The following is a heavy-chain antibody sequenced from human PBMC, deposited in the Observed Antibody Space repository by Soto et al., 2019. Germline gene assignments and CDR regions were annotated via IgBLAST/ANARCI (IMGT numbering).Heavy chain of an antibody. J-gene: IGHJ3*02. V-gene: IGHV4-31*03. CDR3: AIGELSTKISYAFDI. Sequence: QVQLQESGPGLVKPSHTLSLTCTVSGGSISSGGYYWSWIRQHPGKGLEWIGDIDYSGSTYDNPSLKSRVTISVDTSKNQFSLKLSSVTAADTAVYYCAIGELSTKISYAFDIWGQGTMVTVSS. CDR2: IDYSGST. CDR1: GGSISSGGYY. D-gene: IGHD1-7*01.